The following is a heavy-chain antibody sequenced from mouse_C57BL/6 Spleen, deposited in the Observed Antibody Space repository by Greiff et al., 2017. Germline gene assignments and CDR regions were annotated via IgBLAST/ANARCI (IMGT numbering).Heavy chain of an antibody. V-gene: IGHV2-4*01. Sequence: VQLQQSGPGLVQPSQSLSITCTVSGFSLTSYGVHWVRQPPGKGLEWLGVIWSGGSTDYNAAFISRLSISKDNSKSQVFFKMNSLQADDTAIYYCAKIPLMTTVVATDAMDYWGQGTSVTVSS. CDR2: IWSGGST. CDR3: AKIPLMTTVVATDAMDY. CDR1: GFSLTSYG. J-gene: IGHJ4*01. D-gene: IGHD1-1*01.